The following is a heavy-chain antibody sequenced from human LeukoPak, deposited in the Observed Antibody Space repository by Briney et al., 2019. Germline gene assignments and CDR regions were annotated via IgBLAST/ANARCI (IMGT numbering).Heavy chain of an antibody. Sequence: GGSLRLSCVGSGFTVSINYMSWVRQAPGKGLEWVSFVDPDGVTSYADSVKGRFTISRDNSKNILYLQLTTLGAEDTAIYYCTKGTFDHRGQGTLVTVSS. V-gene: IGHV3-53*01. CDR1: GFTVSINY. CDR3: TKGTFDH. J-gene: IGHJ3*01. CDR2: VDPDGVT.